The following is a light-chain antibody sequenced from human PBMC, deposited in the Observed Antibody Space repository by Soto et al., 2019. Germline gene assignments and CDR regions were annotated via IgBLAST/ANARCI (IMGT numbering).Light chain of an antibody. Sequence: EIVMTQSPVTLSVSPGERATLSCRASQRISNSYLAWYQQKPGQAPRLLIYDASNRATGIPARFSGSGSGTDFSLTISSLEPEDFAVYYCQQRSDWPRTFGQGTKVDIK. CDR2: DAS. V-gene: IGKV3-11*01. CDR1: QRISNSY. J-gene: IGKJ1*01. CDR3: QQRSDWPRT.